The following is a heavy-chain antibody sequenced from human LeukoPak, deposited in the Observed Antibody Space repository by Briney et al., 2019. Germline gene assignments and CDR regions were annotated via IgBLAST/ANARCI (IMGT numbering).Heavy chain of an antibody. CDR1: GGSISSYY. D-gene: IGHD6-6*01. V-gene: IGHV4-59*01. Sequence: PSETLSLTCTVSGGSISSYYWSWIRQPPGKGLEWIGYIYYSGSTNYNPSLKSRVTISVDTSKNQFSLKLSSVTAADTAVYYCARVDPDSSSTLEVFDYWGQGTLVTVSS. CDR3: ARVDPDSSSTLEVFDY. J-gene: IGHJ4*02. CDR2: IYYSGST.